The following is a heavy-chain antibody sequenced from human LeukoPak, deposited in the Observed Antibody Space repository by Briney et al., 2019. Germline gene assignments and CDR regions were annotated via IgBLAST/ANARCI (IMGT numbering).Heavy chain of an antibody. CDR1: GGTFSSYA. D-gene: IGHD2-15*01. Sequence: ASVKVSCKASGGTFSSYAISWVRLAPGQGIEWRGRIIPILGIANYAQKFQGRVTITADKSTSTAYMELSSLRSEDTAVYYCARDCSGGNCYYDYWGQGTLVTVSS. CDR2: IIPILGIA. V-gene: IGHV1-69*04. J-gene: IGHJ4*02. CDR3: ARDCSGGNCYYDY.